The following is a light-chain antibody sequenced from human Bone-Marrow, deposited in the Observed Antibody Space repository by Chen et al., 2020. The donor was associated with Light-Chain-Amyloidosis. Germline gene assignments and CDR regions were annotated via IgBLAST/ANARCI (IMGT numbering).Light chain of an antibody. Sequence: DAVLTQSPLSLPVTLAQPASISCRSSQSLVYSDGNTYLTWFQQRPGQSPRRLIYRVSNRDSGVPDRFSGSGSGTDFTLKISRVEAEDVGIYYCMQGTHWRSFGQGTQLQIK. J-gene: IGKJ2*01. CDR1: QSLVYSDGNTY. V-gene: IGKV2-30*01. CDR2: RVS. CDR3: MQGTHWRS.